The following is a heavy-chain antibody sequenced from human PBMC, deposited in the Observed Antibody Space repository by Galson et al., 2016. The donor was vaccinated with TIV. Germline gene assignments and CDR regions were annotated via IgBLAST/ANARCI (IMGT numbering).Heavy chain of an antibody. D-gene: IGHD5-18*01. Sequence: VKVSCKASGGLASNYAISWVRQAPGQGLEWMGGIIPIFGTTKYAQKFQGRVTITADESTRIVNMELSSLRSEDTAVYYCAKDPYIYGSYLDHWGQGTLVTVSS. CDR2: IIPIFGTT. CDR1: GGLASNYA. CDR3: AKDPYIYGSYLDH. V-gene: IGHV1-69*13. J-gene: IGHJ4*02.